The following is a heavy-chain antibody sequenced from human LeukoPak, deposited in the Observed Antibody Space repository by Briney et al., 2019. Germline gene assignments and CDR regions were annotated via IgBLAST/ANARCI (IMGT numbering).Heavy chain of an antibody. CDR2: ISTDGSST. J-gene: IGHJ4*02. D-gene: IGHD2-8*02. CDR1: GFTFSRYW. Sequence: GGSLRLSCAASGFTFSRYWMHWLRQAPGKGLVWVSRISTDGSSTTYADSVKGRFTISRDNGRNTLYLQMYSLRAEDTAVYYCARAPPGSSGGYFDYWGQGTLVTVSS. CDR3: ARAPPGSSGGYFDY. V-gene: IGHV3-74*01.